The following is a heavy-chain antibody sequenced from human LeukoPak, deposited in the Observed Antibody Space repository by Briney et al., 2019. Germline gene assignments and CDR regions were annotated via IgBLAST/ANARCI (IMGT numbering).Heavy chain of an antibody. V-gene: IGHV3-30*02. J-gene: IGHJ4*02. Sequence: GGSLRLSCAASGFTFSSYGMHWVRQAPGKGLEGVAFIRYDGSNKYYADSVKGRFTISRDNSKNTLYLQMNSLRAEDTAVYYCAKGLLRDGYNYVMDYWGQGTLVTVSS. CDR3: AKGLLRDGYNYVMDY. CDR2: IRYDGSNK. CDR1: GFTFSSYG. D-gene: IGHD5-24*01.